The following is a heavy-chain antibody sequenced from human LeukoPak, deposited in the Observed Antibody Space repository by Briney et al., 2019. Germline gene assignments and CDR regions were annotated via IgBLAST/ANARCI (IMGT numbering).Heavy chain of an antibody. Sequence: PGGSLRLSCAASGFAFSSYGMHWVRQAPGKGLEWVAFIRYDGNNKDYADSVKGRSTISRDNSKNTLYLQMNSLRGEDTAVYYCAKGGGYSYENYYYYMDVWGKGTTVTVSS. CDR1: GFAFSSYG. J-gene: IGHJ6*03. CDR2: IRYDGNNK. D-gene: IGHD5-18*01. V-gene: IGHV3-30*02. CDR3: AKGGGYSYENYYYYMDV.